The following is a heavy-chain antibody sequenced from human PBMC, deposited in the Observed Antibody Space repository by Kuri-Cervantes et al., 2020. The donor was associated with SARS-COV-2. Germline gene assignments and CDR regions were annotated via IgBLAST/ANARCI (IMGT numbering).Heavy chain of an antibody. CDR1: GGTFSSYA. V-gene: IGHV1-69*05. D-gene: IGHD3-10*01. CDR3: ARERDYYGSGYI. CDR2: IIPIFGTA. J-gene: IGHJ3*02. Sequence: SVKVSCKVSGGTFSSYALSWVRQAPGQGLEWMGGIIPIFGTANYAQKFQGRVTITMDESTSTAYMELSSLRYEDTAVYYCARERDYYGSGYIWGQGTTVTVSS.